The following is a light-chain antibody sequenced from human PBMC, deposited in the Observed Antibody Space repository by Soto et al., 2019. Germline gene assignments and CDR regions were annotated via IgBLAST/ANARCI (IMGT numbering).Light chain of an antibody. Sequence: SYELTQPPSVSVAPGKTASISCGGNNIGSKGVHWYQQKPGQAPVLVIYSDTDLPPVIPERFSGSNSANLAPLTISRVEAVDEPDHYCQVCDRRSAPVVFGGGTNLTVL. CDR2: SDT. J-gene: IGLJ2*01. CDR1: NIGSKG. V-gene: IGLV3-21*04. CDR3: QVCDRRSAPVV.